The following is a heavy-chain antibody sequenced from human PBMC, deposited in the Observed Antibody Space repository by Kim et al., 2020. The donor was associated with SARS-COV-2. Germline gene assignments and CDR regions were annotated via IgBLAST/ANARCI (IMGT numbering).Heavy chain of an antibody. Sequence: QKFQGRGTITGDTAASTVYIDLSSLRCEDTAVYYCARDVRSGWYQIDYWGQGTLVTVSS. CDR3: ARDVRSGWYQIDY. D-gene: IGHD6-19*01. V-gene: IGHV1-46*01. J-gene: IGHJ4*02.